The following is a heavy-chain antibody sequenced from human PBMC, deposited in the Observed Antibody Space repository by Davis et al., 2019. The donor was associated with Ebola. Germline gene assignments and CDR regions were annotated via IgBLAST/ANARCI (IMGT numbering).Heavy chain of an antibody. Sequence: ASVKVSCKASGGTFSSYAINWVRQATGQGLEWMGWMNPNSGNTGYAQKFQGRVTMTRNTSISTAYMEVSSLRSEDTAVYYCAKPAGGSYRSPVDPWGQGTLVTVSS. CDR2: MNPNSGNT. V-gene: IGHV1-8*02. CDR1: GGTFSSYA. CDR3: AKPAGGSYRSPVDP. D-gene: IGHD1-26*01. J-gene: IGHJ5*02.